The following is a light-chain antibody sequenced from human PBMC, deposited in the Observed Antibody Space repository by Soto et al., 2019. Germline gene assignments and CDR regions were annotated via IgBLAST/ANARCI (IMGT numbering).Light chain of an antibody. CDR1: QDISIY. CDR3: QQYDNLPYT. CDR2: DAS. V-gene: IGKV1-33*01. J-gene: IGKJ2*01. Sequence: DIQMTQSPSSLSASVGDRVTITCQASQDISIYLNWYQQKPGKAPKLLIYDASNLETGVPSRFSGSRSGTDFNFTISSLQPEDIATYYCQQYDNLPYTFGQGTKLEIK.